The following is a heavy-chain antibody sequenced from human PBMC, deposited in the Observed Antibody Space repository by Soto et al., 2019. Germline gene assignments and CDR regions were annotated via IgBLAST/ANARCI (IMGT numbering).Heavy chain of an antibody. Sequence: GGSLRLSCAASGFTFSSYAMSWVRQAPGKGLEWVSAISGSGGSTYYADSVKGRFTISRDNSKNTLYLQMNSLRAEDTAVYYCAKELPTTVSLPASVTMLDYWGQGTLVTVSS. CDR3: AKELPTTVSLPASVTMLDY. CDR2: ISGSGGST. V-gene: IGHV3-23*01. D-gene: IGHD4-4*01. CDR1: GFTFSSYA. J-gene: IGHJ4*02.